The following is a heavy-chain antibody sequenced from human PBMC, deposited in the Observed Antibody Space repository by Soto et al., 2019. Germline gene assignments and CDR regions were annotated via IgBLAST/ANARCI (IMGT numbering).Heavy chain of an antibody. Sequence: ASVKVSCKASGYTFPSSCISWVRLAPGQGLGWWVWISTYNGNTNYAQKLQGRDTRTTDTSTSTAYMELRSLKSDHTAVYSCARDYRPVVPAALTPYYYYGMDVWGQGTTVTVSS. D-gene: IGHD2-2*01. CDR3: ARDYRPVVPAALTPYYYYGMDV. J-gene: IGHJ6*02. CDR2: ISTYNGNT. CDR1: GYTFPSSC. V-gene: IGHV1-18*04.